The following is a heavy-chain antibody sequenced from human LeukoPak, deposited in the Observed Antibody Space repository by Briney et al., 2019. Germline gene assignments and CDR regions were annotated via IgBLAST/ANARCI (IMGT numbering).Heavy chain of an antibody. CDR2: IYYSGST. CDR3: ARLSYSSYYYMDV. J-gene: IGHJ6*03. Sequence: PSETLPLTCAVCGGSFSGYYWSWIRQPPGKGLEWIGSIYYSGSTYYNPSLKSRVTISVDTSKNQFSLKLSSVTAADTAVYYCARLSYSSYYYMDVWGKGTTVTVSS. D-gene: IGHD4-11*01. CDR1: GGSFSGYY. V-gene: IGHV4-34*01.